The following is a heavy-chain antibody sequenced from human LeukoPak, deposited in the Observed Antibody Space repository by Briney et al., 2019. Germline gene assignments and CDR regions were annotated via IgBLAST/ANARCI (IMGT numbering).Heavy chain of an antibody. V-gene: IGHV3-21*01. J-gene: IGHJ4*02. D-gene: IGHD3-22*01. CDR2: ISSSSSYI. Sequence: GGSLRLSCAASGFTFSSYSMNWVRRAPGKGLEWVSSISSSSSYIYYADSVKGRFTISRDNAKNSLYLQMNSLRAEDTAVYYCARDFRYDSSGYYYYYLDYWGQGTLVTVSS. CDR3: ARDFRYDSSGYYYYYLDY. CDR1: GFTFSSYS.